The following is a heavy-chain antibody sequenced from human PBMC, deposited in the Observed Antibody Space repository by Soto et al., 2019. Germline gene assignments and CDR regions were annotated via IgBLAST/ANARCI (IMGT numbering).Heavy chain of an antibody. CDR1: GFTFSSYA. V-gene: IGHV3-30-3*01. Sequence: GGSLRLSCAASGFTFSSYAMHWVRQAPGKGLEWVAVISYDGSNKYYAESVKGRFTISRDNSKNTLYLQMNSLRAEDTAVYYCARDHNYDFWSGYLGTHYYYYGMDVWGQGTTVTVSS. J-gene: IGHJ6*02. D-gene: IGHD3-3*01. CDR3: ARDHNYDFWSGYLGTHYYYYGMDV. CDR2: ISYDGSNK.